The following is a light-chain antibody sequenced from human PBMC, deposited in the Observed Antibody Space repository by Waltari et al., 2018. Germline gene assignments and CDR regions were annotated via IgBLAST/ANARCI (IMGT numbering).Light chain of an antibody. Sequence: EIVMTQSPATLSVSPGERATISCRASQSININLAWYQHKPGQAPRLLIYGASTRATGIPSRFSGSGSGTDFTLTINSLQSEDFAVYYCQHYNNWPPWTFGQGTKVEMK. CDR3: QHYNNWPPWT. J-gene: IGKJ1*01. V-gene: IGKV3-15*01. CDR2: GAS. CDR1: QSININ.